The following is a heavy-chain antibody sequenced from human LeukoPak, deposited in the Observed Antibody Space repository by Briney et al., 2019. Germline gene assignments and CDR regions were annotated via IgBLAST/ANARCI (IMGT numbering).Heavy chain of an antibody. CDR1: GYTFTGYL. V-gene: IGHV1-2*02. Sequence: EASVKVSCKASGYTFTGYLMHWVRQAPGQGPEWMGWISPNSGDTKYAQKFQGRVTMTRDTSISKAYMELSSLRSDDTAVYYCVRALSTVATWLYLWGRGTLVTVSS. CDR3: VRALSTVATWLYL. CDR2: ISPNSGDT. D-gene: IGHD4-17*01. J-gene: IGHJ2*01.